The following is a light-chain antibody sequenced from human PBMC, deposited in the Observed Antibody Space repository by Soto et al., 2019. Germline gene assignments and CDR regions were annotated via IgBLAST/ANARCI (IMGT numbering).Light chain of an antibody. CDR1: QSIRSGY. V-gene: IGKV3-20*01. CDR3: QQYGSSPRLT. CDR2: GAS. Sequence: VLTQSPGTLSLSTGERATLSCRASQSIRSGYLAWYQQKPGQAPRLLIYGASSRATGIPDRFIGSESGTDFTLTISRLEPEDFAVYYCQQYGSSPRLTFGGGTKVEIK. J-gene: IGKJ4*01.